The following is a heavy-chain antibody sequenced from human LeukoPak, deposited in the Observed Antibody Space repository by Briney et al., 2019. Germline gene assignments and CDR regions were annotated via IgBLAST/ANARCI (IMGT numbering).Heavy chain of an antibody. CDR1: GVSISTSRYY. J-gene: IGHJ4*02. V-gene: IGHV4-39*02. CDR3: ARDESGGGGWCYFDY. D-gene: IGHD6-19*01. Sequence: SETLSLTCTVSGVSISTSRYYWGWMRPPPGKGLEWIGNIYYTGPTYYNASLKSQVPISIDTSKTQFSLRLTSVTAAATAVYCCARDESGGGGWCYFDYWGQGTLVTVSS. CDR2: IYYTGPT.